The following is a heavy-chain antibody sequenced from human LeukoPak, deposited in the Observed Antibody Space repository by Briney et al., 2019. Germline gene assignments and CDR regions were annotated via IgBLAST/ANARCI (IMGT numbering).Heavy chain of an antibody. CDR3: VRGGTYWTVS. CDR2: IKTDGSEK. Sequence: HPGGSLRLSCTASGFIFSDSWMSWVRQAPGKGLEWVATIKTDGSEKFHVASVSGRFSISRDNTKDSLYLQMNGLRVDDTALYYCVRGGTYWTVSWGQGTQVTVSS. V-gene: IGHV3-7*01. J-gene: IGHJ5*02. D-gene: IGHD3/OR15-3a*01. CDR1: GFIFSDSW.